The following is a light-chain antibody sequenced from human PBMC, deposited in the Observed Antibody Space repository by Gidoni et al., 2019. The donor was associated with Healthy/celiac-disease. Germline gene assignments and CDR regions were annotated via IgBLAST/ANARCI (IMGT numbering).Light chain of an antibody. CDR2: DVS. Sequence: QSALTQPASVSGSPGQSITISCTGTSSDVGGYNYVSWYQQHPGKAPKRMIYDVSNRPSVVSNRFSGSKSGNTASLTISGLQAEDEADYYCSSYTSSSTSGFGGGTKLTV. J-gene: IGLJ3*02. CDR1: SSDVGGYNY. CDR3: SSYTSSSTSG. V-gene: IGLV2-14*03.